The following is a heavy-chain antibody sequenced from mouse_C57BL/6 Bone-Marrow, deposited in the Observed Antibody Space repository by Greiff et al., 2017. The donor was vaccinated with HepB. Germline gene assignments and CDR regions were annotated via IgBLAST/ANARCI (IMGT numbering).Heavy chain of an antibody. V-gene: IGHV3-6*01. D-gene: IGHD1-1*01. Sequence: DVKLQESGPGLVKPSQSLSLTCSVTGYSITSGYYWNWIRQFPGNKLEWMGYISYDGSNNYNPSLKNRIPITRDTSKNQFFLKLNSVTTEDTATYYCASRLMTAVVAWYFDVWGTGTTVTVSS. CDR2: ISYDGSN. J-gene: IGHJ1*03. CDR3: ASRLMTAVVAWYFDV. CDR1: GYSITSGYY.